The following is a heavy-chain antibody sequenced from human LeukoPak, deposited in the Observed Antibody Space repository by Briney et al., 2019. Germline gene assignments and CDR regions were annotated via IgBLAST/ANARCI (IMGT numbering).Heavy chain of an antibody. CDR2: ISHDGSNK. J-gene: IGHJ4*02. V-gene: IGHV3-30-3*01. Sequence: GRSLRLSCAASGFTFSNYAMHWVRQAPGKGLEWVAFISHDGSNKFYADSVKGRFTISRDDSKNTLYLQMNSLRAEDTAVYYCARDLGQYSSSCGGYWGQGTLVTVSS. CDR1: GFTFSNYA. CDR3: ARDLGQYSSSCGGY. D-gene: IGHD6-13*01.